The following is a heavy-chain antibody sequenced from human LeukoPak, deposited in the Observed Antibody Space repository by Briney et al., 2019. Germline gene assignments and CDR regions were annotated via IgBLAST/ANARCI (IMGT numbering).Heavy chain of an antibody. CDR3: ARVTDPRYNWFDP. CDR2: INHSGGT. D-gene: IGHD2-21*02. CDR1: GGSFSGYY. V-gene: IGHV4-34*01. J-gene: IGHJ5*02. Sequence: SETLSLTCAVYGGSFSGYYWGWIRQPPGKGLEWIGEINHSGGTNYNPSLKSRVTISVDTSKNQFSLKVSSVTAADTAVYYCARVTDPRYNWFDPWGQGTLVTVSS.